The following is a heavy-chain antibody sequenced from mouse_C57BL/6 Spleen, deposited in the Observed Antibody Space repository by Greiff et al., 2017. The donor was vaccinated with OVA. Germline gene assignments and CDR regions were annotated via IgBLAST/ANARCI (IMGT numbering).Heavy chain of an antibody. CDR3: ASGPYFDV. Sequence: QVQLQQPGAELVKPGASVKLSCKASASRSPLYSMHWVKQRPGQGLEWIGMIHPNSGSTNYNEKFKSKATLTVDKSSSTAYMQLSSLTSEDSAVYYCASGPYFDVWGTGTTVTVSS. J-gene: IGHJ1*03. CDR2: IHPNSGST. V-gene: IGHV1-64*01. CDR1: ASRSPLYS.